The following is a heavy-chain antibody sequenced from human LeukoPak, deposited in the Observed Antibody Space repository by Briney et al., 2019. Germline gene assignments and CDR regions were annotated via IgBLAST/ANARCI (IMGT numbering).Heavy chain of an antibody. Sequence: SETLSLTCAVYGGSFSGYYWSWIRQPPGKGLEWIGEINHSGSTNYNPSLKSRVAISVDTSKNQFSLRLSSVTAADTAVYYCARDSGDYLADAFDVWGQGTMVTVSS. CDR1: GGSFSGYY. V-gene: IGHV4-34*01. CDR2: INHSGST. J-gene: IGHJ3*01. D-gene: IGHD4-17*01. CDR3: ARDSGDYLADAFDV.